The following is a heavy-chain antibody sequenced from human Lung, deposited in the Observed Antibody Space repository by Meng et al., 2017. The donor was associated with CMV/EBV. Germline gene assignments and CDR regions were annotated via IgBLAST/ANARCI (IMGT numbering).Heavy chain of an antibody. CDR1: GGSFSSYC. J-gene: IGHJ6*02. V-gene: IGHV4-59*01. CDR2: VYYSGTT. Sequence: SETLSLTCTISGGSFSSYCCSWIRQSPGKGLEWIGYVYYSGTTNYNPSFKSRIYISIDTSKNQFSLELSSVTAADTAVYYCARGNYYYGLDVWGQGATVTVSS. CDR3: ARGNYYYGLDV.